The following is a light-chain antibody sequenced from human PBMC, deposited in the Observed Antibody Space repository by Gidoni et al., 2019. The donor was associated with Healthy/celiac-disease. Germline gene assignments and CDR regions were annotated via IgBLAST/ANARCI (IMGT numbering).Light chain of an antibody. CDR3: HSYDSTSVV. CDR1: GGGIANNY. CDR2: ENT. Sequence: NFMLTQPHSVSESPGKTVTISCTRSGGGIANNYVQWYQQRPGSSPTTVIFENTQRPSGVPDRFSGSIDRSSNSASLTISGLQTDDEADYYCHSYDSTSVVFGGGTKLTGL. J-gene: IGLJ2*01. V-gene: IGLV6-57*01.